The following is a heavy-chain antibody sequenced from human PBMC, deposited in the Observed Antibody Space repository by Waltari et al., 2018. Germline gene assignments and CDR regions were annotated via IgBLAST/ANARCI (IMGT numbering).Heavy chain of an antibody. V-gene: IGHV3-21*01. Sequence: DVQRVESGGGVVRPGGSGRLSGAASGLRFGNCRLDWVRQAPGKGLEWVAFISSDRSYIYYADSVKGRFTISRDNAKNSLYLQMNSLRAEDTAVYYCTRARSGSFSTLFEHWGQGTVVTVSS. J-gene: IGHJ4*02. CDR2: ISSDRSYI. CDR1: GLRFGNCR. D-gene: IGHD1-26*01. CDR3: TRARSGSFSTLFEH.